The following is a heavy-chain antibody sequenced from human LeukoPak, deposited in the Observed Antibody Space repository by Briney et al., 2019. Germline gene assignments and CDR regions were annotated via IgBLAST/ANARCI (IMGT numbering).Heavy chain of an antibody. V-gene: IGHV1-46*01. CDR3: ARDVPYCGGDCHDAFDI. Sequence: ASVKVSCKASGYTFTSYYMHWVRQAPGLGLEWMGIIRPIGDSTTYAQKFQGRVTMTRGMSTSTVYMELSSLRSEDTAVYYCARDVPYCGGDCHDAFDIWGQGTMVTVSS. J-gene: IGHJ3*02. CDR1: GYTFTSYY. CDR2: IRPIGDST. D-gene: IGHD2-21*02.